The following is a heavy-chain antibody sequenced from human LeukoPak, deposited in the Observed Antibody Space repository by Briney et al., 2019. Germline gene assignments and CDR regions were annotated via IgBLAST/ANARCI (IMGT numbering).Heavy chain of an antibody. D-gene: IGHD4-17*01. J-gene: IGHJ4*02. CDR3: ATEGTTGHGINHHGLDS. V-gene: IGHV3-66*01. CDR1: GFSVSTTY. Sequence: GGSLRLSCAASGFSVSTTYLSWVRQAPGKGLDWLSVISSGGDTRYAESVKGRFTTSRDISKNTVYLQMNNLRAEDTAVYYCATEGTTGHGINHHGLDSWGQGILVTVSS. CDR2: ISSGGDT.